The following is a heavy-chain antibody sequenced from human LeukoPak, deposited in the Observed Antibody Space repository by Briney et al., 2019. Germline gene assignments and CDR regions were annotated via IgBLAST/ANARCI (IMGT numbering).Heavy chain of an antibody. CDR3: ARGRYCSGHNCYFDY. Sequence: PGGSLRLSCAASEFTFRSYEMNWVRQAPGKGLEWISYISSTGNTIYYVDSVQGRFTISRDNAKNSLYLQINSLRAEDTAVYYCARGRYCSGHNCYFDYWGQGTLVTVPS. J-gene: IGHJ4*02. CDR1: EFTFRSYE. V-gene: IGHV3-48*03. D-gene: IGHD2-15*01. CDR2: ISSTGNTI.